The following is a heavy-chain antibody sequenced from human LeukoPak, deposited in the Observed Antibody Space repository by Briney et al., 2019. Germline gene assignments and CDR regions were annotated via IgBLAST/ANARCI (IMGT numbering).Heavy chain of an antibody. CDR1: GFTFSSYA. Sequence: PGRSLRLSCAASGFTFSSYAMHWVRQAPGKGLEWVAVISYDGSNKYYADSVKGRFTISRDNSKNTLYLQMNSLRAEDTAVYYCARGSGYYKNWFDPWGQGTLVTVSS. CDR2: ISYDGSNK. CDR3: ARGSGYYKNWFDP. V-gene: IGHV3-30*01. J-gene: IGHJ5*02. D-gene: IGHD3-3*01.